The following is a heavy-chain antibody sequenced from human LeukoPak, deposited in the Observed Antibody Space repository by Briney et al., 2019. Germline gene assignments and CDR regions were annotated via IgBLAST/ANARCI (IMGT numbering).Heavy chain of an antibody. CDR3: ARGGAARPDY. D-gene: IGHD6-6*01. Sequence: GGSLRLSCAASGFTFSNYVMDWVRQAPGKGLEWLSYISSSSSSIYYADSVKGRFTISRDNAKNSLFLQMNSLRAEDTAVYYCARGGAARPDYGGQGTLVTVSS. CDR2: ISSSSSSI. J-gene: IGHJ4*02. CDR1: GFTFSNYV. V-gene: IGHV3-48*01.